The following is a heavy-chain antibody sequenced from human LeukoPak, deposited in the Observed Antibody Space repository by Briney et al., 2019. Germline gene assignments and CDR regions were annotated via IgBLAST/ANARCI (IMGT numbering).Heavy chain of an antibody. V-gene: IGHV3-20*04. Sequence: GGSLRLSCAASGFTFDDYGMSWVRQAPGKGLEWVSGINWNGGSTGYADSVKGRFTISRDNSKNTLYLQMNSLRAEDTAVYYCARDRLVGYFDYWGQGTLVAVSS. J-gene: IGHJ4*02. CDR2: INWNGGST. CDR1: GFTFDDYG. CDR3: ARDRLVGYFDY.